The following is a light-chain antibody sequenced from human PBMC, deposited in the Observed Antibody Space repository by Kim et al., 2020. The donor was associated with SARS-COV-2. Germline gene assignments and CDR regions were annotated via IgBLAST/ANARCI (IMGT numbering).Light chain of an antibody. CDR1: QSVGSY. CDR3: QQRSSSPHP. J-gene: IGKJ4*01. V-gene: IGKV3-11*01. CDR2: DAS. Sequence: EIVLTQSPATLSLSPGERATLSCRASQSVGSYLAWYQQKPGQAPRLLIYDASSRAIGIPARFSGSGSGTDFTLTISSLEPEDFAVYYCQQRSSSPHPFGGGAKV.